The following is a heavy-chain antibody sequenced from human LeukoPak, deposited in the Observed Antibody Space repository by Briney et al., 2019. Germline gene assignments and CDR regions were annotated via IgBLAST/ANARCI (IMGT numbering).Heavy chain of an antibody. CDR2: IIPKFGSP. CDR1: GGTFSTYA. Sequence: GASVKVSCEASGGTFSTYAITWVRQAPGQGLEWMGGIIPKFGSPNYAQKFQGRVTITTDESTTTAYMKLSSLRSEDTAVYYCAGEGYCRSANCYTERGSGPYYYYYYYMDVWGKGTTVTVSS. D-gene: IGHD2-2*02. J-gene: IGHJ6*03. V-gene: IGHV1-69*05. CDR3: AGEGYCRSANCYTERGSGPYYYYYYYMDV.